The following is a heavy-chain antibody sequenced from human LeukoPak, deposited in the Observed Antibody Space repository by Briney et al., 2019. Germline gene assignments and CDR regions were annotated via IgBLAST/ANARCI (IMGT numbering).Heavy chain of an antibody. J-gene: IGHJ4*02. CDR3: ARGCSSTSCKVYYFDY. V-gene: IGHV3-33*01. D-gene: IGHD2-2*01. CDR1: GFTFSSYG. CDR2: IWYDGSNK. Sequence: GGSLRLSCAASGFTFSSYGTHWVRQAPGKGLEWVAVIWYDGSNKYYADSVKGRFTISRDNSKNTLYLQMNSLRAEDTAVYYCARGCSSTSCKVYYFDYWGQRTLVTVSS.